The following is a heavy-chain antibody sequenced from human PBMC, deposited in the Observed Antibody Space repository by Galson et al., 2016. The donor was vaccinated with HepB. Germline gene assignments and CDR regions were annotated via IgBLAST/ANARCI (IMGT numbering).Heavy chain of an antibody. CDR3: AKGDGSGNLRFSSVAFDF. CDR1: GFSFDAYA. V-gene: IGHV3-9*01. CDR2: ISWNSYII. Sequence: SLRLSCAASGFSFDAYAMHWVRQAPGKGLEWVSGISWNSYIIGYANSVKGRFTISRDNAKNSLYPQMNSLRAEDTALYYCAKGDGSGNLRFSSVAFDFWGQGTMVTVSS. D-gene: IGHD3-22*01. J-gene: IGHJ3*01.